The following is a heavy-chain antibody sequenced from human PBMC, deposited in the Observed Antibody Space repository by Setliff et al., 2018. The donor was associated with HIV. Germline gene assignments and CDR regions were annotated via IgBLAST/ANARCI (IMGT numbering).Heavy chain of an antibody. CDR2: IYTSGST. CDR1: GGSFRSYY. CDR3: ARCYYNFWSGYPLDYMDV. V-gene: IGHV4-4*08. Sequence: PSETLSLTCTVSGGSFRSYYWSWIRQSPGKGLEWLGYIYTSGSTNYNPSLKSRVTMSVGTSKNQFSLKLSSVAAADTAVYYCARCYYNFWSGYPLDYMDVWGKGTTVTVSS. D-gene: IGHD3-3*01. J-gene: IGHJ6*03.